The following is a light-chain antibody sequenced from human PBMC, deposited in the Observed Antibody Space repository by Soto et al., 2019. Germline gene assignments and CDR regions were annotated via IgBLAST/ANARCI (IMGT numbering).Light chain of an antibody. Sequence: EIVLTQSPGTLSLSPGERATLSCRASQSVGSSYLAWYQQKPGQAPRLLIYGASSRAPGIPDRFSGSGSGTDFTLTISRLEPEDFAVYYCQQYGSSRTFGQGTKV. J-gene: IGKJ1*01. V-gene: IGKV3-20*01. CDR2: GAS. CDR1: QSVGSSY. CDR3: QQYGSSRT.